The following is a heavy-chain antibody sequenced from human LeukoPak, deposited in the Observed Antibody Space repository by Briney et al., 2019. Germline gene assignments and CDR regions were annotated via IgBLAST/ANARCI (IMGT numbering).Heavy chain of an antibody. D-gene: IGHD3-16*02. V-gene: IGHV4-4*02. Sequence: SETLSLTCAVSGGSISSSNWWSWVRQPPGKGLEWIGEIYHSGSTNYNPSLKSRVTISVDKSKNQFSLKLSSVTAADTAVYYCARRVWGSYRREVDYWGQGTLVTVSS. CDR2: IYHSGST. J-gene: IGHJ4*02. CDR1: GGSISSSNW. CDR3: ARRVWGSYRREVDY.